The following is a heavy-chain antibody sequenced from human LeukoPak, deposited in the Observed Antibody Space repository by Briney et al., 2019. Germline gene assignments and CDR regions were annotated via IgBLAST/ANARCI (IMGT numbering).Heavy chain of an antibody. Sequence: SETLSLTCSVSGGSISSHYWTWMRQPPGKGLEWIGYISYSGITNYNPSLKSRVTISVDTSKNQFSLKVSSVTAADTAVYYCARHQDYYGSGSYHYMDVWGKGTTVTVSS. V-gene: IGHV4-59*08. CDR2: ISYSGIT. CDR3: ARHQDYYGSGSYHYMDV. D-gene: IGHD3-10*01. CDR1: GGSISSHY. J-gene: IGHJ6*03.